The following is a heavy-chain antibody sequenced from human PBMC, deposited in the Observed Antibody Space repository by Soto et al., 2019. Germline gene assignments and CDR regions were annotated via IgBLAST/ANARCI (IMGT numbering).Heavy chain of an antibody. CDR2: IYRSGST. CDR1: GGSVSGGTYS. CDR3: GRGNTQYFFDL. D-gene: IGHD2-15*01. J-gene: IGHJ4*02. Sequence: PSETLSLTCDISGGSVSGGTYSWTWIRQPPGKGLEWIGYIYRSGSTYYNPSLKSRVSISVDRSQTLFSMNLTSVTAADTAVYYCGRGNTQYFFDLWGQGNLVTVSS. V-gene: IGHV4-30-2*01.